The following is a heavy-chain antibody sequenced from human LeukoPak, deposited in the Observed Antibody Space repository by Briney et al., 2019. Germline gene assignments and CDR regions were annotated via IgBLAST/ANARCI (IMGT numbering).Heavy chain of an antibody. CDR3: AREWRYSYGHIDY. J-gene: IGHJ4*02. D-gene: IGHD5-18*01. Sequence: GGSLRLPCAASGFTFSSYAMHWVRQAPGKGLEWVAVISYDGSNKYYADSVKGRFTISRDNSKNTLYLQMNSLRAEDTAVYYCAREWRYSYGHIDYWGQGTLVTVSS. CDR2: ISYDGSNK. V-gene: IGHV3-30*04. CDR1: GFTFSSYA.